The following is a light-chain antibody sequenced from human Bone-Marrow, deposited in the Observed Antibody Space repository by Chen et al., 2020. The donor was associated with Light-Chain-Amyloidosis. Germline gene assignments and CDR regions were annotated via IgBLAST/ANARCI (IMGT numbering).Light chain of an antibody. CDR3: QQYDTLPYT. CDR2: DAA. Sequence: DIQMTQSPSSLSASVGDRVTITCQASQDISNYLNWYQQKPGKAPMLLIYDAANLETGVPSRFSGSGSGTDLTFTISSLQPEDIATYYCQQYDTLPYTFGQGTKLESK. V-gene: IGKV1-33*01. CDR1: QDISNY. J-gene: IGKJ2*01.